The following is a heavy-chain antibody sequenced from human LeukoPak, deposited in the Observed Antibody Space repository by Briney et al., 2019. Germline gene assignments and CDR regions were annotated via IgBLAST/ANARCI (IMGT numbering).Heavy chain of an antibody. D-gene: IGHD3-16*01. J-gene: IGHJ3*02. CDR2: INPNSGGT. V-gene: IGHV1-2*04. CDR1: GYTFTGYY. Sequence: ASVKVSCKASGYTFTGYYIHWVRQAPEQGLEWMGWINPNSGGTNYAQKFQGCVTMTRDTSISTAYMDLSRLRSDDTAVYYCARVQQDCQTSLGILRCAFDIWGQGTMVTVSS. CDR3: ARVQQDCQTSLGILRCAFDI.